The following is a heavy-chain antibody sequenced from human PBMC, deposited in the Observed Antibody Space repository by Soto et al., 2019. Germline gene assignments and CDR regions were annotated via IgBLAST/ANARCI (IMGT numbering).Heavy chain of an antibody. J-gene: IGHJ4*02. Sequence: GGSLRLSCAASGFTFSSYAMSWVRQAPGKGLEWVSAISGSGGSTYYADSVKGRFTISRDNSKNTLYLQMNSLRAEDTAVYYCAKDWYDYVWGSYRPFDYWGQGTLVTVSS. V-gene: IGHV3-23*01. CDR1: GFTFSSYA. D-gene: IGHD3-16*02. CDR3: AKDWYDYVWGSYRPFDY. CDR2: ISGSGGST.